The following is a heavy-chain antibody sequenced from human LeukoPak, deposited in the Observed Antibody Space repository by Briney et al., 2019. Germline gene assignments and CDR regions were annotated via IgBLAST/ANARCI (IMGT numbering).Heavy chain of an antibody. D-gene: IGHD2-21*01. J-gene: IGHJ4*02. Sequence: GGSLRLSCVASGFMFNKYGMSWVRQAPGKGLEWVSVISGGGGRTYYGDSVKSRFTISRDNSKNTVYLQMNSLRAEDTAVYYCAKDVRDIVVLIDTYMYWGQGTLVTVSS. CDR2: ISGGGGRT. CDR1: GFMFNKYG. V-gene: IGHV3-23*01. CDR3: AKDVRDIVVLIDTYMY.